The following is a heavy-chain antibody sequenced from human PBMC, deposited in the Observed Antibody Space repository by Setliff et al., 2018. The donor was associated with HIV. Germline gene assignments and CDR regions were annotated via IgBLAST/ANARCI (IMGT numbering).Heavy chain of an antibody. Sequence: GESLKISCKASGYSFTNYWIGWVRQTPEKGLEWVGVSYPTDTHTQYSPAFQGQVTISADKSSSTAYLPWSSLKASDTAMYYCARHQGSSCYSPPDQNWFDPWGQGTLVTVS. CDR2: SYPTDTHT. V-gene: IGHV5-51*01. D-gene: IGHD6-13*01. CDR3: ARHQGSSCYSPPDQNWFDP. J-gene: IGHJ5*02. CDR1: GYSFTNYW.